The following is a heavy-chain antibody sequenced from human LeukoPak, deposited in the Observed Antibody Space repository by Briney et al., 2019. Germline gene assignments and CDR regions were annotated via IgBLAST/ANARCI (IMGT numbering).Heavy chain of an antibody. CDR2: ISGSGGST. CDR1: GFTFSSYA. V-gene: IGHV3-23*01. Sequence: PGGSLRLSCAASGFTFSSYAMSWVRQAPGKGLEWVSAISGSGGSTYYADSVKGRFTISRDNSKNTLYLQMDSLRAEDTAVYYCAKDSRALGDTGDYWGQGTLVTVSS. D-gene: IGHD3-16*01. CDR3: AKDSRALGDTGDY. J-gene: IGHJ4*02.